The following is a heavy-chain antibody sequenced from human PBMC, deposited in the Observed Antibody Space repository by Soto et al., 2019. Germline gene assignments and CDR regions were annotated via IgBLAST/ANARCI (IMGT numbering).Heavy chain of an antibody. J-gene: IGHJ4*02. D-gene: IGHD5-12*01. CDR2: ITTTSDAT. CDR3: ARDGYKMCDH. CDR1: GFTFTTFG. Sequence: EVQLVESGGCLVRPGGSLRLSCTASGFTFTTFGMTWVRQAPGKGLEWISFITTTSDATYYADSVKGRFTISRDNAKNSVSLQMNSLRDEDTAVYFCARDGYKMCDHWGQGTLVTVSS. V-gene: IGHV3-48*02.